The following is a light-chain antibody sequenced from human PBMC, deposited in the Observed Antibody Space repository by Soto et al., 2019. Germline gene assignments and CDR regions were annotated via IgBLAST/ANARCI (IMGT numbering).Light chain of an antibody. CDR3: CSYTSTNTFL. J-gene: IGLJ2*01. V-gene: IGLV2-14*01. CDR1: SSDVGGYNY. Sequence: QSALTQPASVSGSPGQSITISCTGTSSDVGGYNYVSWYQQHPGQAPKLMISEVSKRPSGVSNRFSGSKSGNTASLTISGLQAEDESVYFCCSYTSTNTFLFGGGTKLTVL. CDR2: EVS.